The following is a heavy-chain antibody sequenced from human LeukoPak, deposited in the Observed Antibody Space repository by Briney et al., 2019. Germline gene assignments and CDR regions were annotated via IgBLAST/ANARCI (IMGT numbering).Heavy chain of an antibody. CDR2: IKQDGSEK. CDR3: ARVDIVATISKYYFDY. Sequence: GGSLRLSCAASGFTFSSYWMSWVRQAPGKGLEWVANIKQDGSEKYYVDSVEGRFTISRDNAKNPLYLQMNSLRAEDTAVYYCARVDIVATISKYYFDYWGQGTLVTVSS. D-gene: IGHD5-12*01. J-gene: IGHJ4*02. V-gene: IGHV3-7*01. CDR1: GFTFSSYW.